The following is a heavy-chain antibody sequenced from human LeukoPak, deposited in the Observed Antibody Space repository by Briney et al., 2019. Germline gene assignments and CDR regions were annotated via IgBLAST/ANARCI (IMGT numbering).Heavy chain of an antibody. CDR1: GGSFSGYY. D-gene: IGHD6-19*01. CDR2: INHSGST. J-gene: IGHJ4*02. CDR3: TRLSNRCSSGWYVSY. V-gene: IGHV4-34*01. Sequence: SETLSLTCAVYGGSFSGYYWSCIRQPPGKGLEWIGEINHSGSTNYNPSLKSRVTISVDTSKNQFSLKLSSVTAADTAVYYCTRLSNRCSSGWYVSYWGQGTLVTVSS.